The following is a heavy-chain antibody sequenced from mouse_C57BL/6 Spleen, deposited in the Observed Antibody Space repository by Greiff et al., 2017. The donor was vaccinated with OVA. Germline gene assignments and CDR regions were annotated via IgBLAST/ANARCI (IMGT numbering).Heavy chain of an antibody. CDR1: GYAFSSSW. CDR3: AREAFFTPAGDY. J-gene: IGHJ2*01. Sequence: QVQLQQSGPELVKPGASVKISCKASGYAFSSSWMNWVKQRPGKGLEWIGRIYPGDGDTNYNGKFKGKATLTADKSSSTAYMQLSSLTSEDSAVYCCAREAFFTPAGDYWGPGTTLTVSS. D-gene: IGHD1-1*01. V-gene: IGHV1-82*01. CDR2: IYPGDGDT.